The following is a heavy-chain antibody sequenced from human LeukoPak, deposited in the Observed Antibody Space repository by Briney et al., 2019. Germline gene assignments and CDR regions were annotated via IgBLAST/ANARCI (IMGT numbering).Heavy chain of an antibody. J-gene: IGHJ6*02. CDR1: GFTFSNYA. Sequence: GGSLRLSCAASGFTFSNYAMIWVRQAPGKGLEWVSAISGSGGRTYYADSVKGRFTISRDNSKNTLYLQMNSLRTEDTAVYYCARGLPNYYGMDVWGQGTTVTVSS. V-gene: IGHV3-23*01. CDR3: ARGLPNYYGMDV. CDR2: ISGSGGRT.